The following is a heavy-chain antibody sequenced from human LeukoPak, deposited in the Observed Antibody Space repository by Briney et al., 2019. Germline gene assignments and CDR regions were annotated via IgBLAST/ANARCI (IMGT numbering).Heavy chain of an antibody. Sequence: PGGSLRLSWEASGXTFSSYGMSWVRQAPGKGLEWVSSISDSGGSTYYADSVKGRFTISRDNSKNTLYVQMNSLRAEDTAVYYCAKDRLRVAGGFDYWGQGTLVTVSS. CDR1: GXTFSSYG. CDR3: AKDRLRVAGGFDY. J-gene: IGHJ4*02. CDR2: ISDSGGST. D-gene: IGHD3-10*01. V-gene: IGHV3-23*01.